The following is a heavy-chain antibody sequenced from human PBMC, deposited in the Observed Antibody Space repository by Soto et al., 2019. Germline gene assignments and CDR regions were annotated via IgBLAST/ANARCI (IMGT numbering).Heavy chain of an antibody. V-gene: IGHV1-8*01. CDR1: GYTFTIYY. J-gene: IGHJ5*02. CDR3: ARFRQWPNWFDP. D-gene: IGHD6-19*01. Sequence: ASVKGSCKASGYTFTIYYINWVRQATGQGLEWMGWMNPNSGNTGYAQKFQGRVTMTRNTSISTAYMELSSLRSEDTAVCYCARFRQWPNWFDPWGQGTLVSVSS. CDR2: MNPNSGNT.